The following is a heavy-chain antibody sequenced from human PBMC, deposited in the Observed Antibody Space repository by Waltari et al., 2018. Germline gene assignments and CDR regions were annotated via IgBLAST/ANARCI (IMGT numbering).Heavy chain of an antibody. CDR1: GFTFSSYW. CDR2: IKQDGSEK. J-gene: IGHJ5*02. Sequence: EVQLVESGGGLVQPGGSLRLSCAASGFTFSSYWLSWVRQAPGKGLEWVANIKQDGSEKYYVDSVKGRFTISRDNAKNSLYLQMNSLRAEDTAVYYCARSLVGGRFDPWGQGTLVTVSS. V-gene: IGHV3-7*01. D-gene: IGHD1-26*01. CDR3: ARSLVGGRFDP.